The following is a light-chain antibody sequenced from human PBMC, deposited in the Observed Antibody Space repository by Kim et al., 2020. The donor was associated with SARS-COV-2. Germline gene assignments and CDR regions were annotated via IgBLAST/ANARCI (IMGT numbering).Light chain of an antibody. CDR1: QDIDRH. J-gene: IGKJ2*01. CDR3: QQYDNKPLYA. Sequence: DIQLTQSPSSLSASVGDRVSITCQASQDIDRHLNWYQHKPGKDPRLLIHDASISDTGALSGFSGSGIGTKFTLTISSLQPDDVATYYCQQYDNKPLYAFGQGTKVDIK. V-gene: IGKV1-33*01. CDR2: DAS.